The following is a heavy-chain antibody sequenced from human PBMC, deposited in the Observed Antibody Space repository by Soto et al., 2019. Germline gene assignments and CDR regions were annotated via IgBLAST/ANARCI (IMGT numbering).Heavy chain of an antibody. D-gene: IGHD3-16*01. Sequence: QVQLVESGGDVVQPGMSLSLSCADSGFTFSEYDMHWVRQAPGKGLEWVALISYLGTKSEYADSVKGRFTISRDNFKKTVSLQMESLRVEDSAVYFCARTHTGGTYFEFCGRGTLVTVSS. CDR3: ARTHTGGTYFEF. CDR1: GFTFSEYD. V-gene: IGHV3-33*08. CDR2: ISYLGTKS. J-gene: IGHJ4*02.